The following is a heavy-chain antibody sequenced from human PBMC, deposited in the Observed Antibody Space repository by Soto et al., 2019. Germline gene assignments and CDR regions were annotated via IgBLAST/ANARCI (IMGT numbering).Heavy chain of an antibody. CDR3: RRHQEGRSMFLYGMEV. CDR2: IRTKSNNFAT. Sequence: GGSLRFSCAASGFTLSGSSIHWVRQASGKGLEWVGRIRTKSNNFATSYAESVRGRFTISRDDSDNTASLQMSSLKSEDTAIYYCRRHQEGRSMFLYGMEVCGEGT. V-gene: IGHV3-73*01. D-gene: IGHD3-10*02. CDR1: GFTLSGSS. J-gene: IGHJ6*02.